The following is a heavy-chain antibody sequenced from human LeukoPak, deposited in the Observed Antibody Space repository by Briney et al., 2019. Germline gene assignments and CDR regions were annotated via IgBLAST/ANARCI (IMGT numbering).Heavy chain of an antibody. CDR2: TRNKVNSYNT. CDR3: ARVGYRSGWFVDY. V-gene: IGHV3-72*01. CDR1: GFTFSNAW. J-gene: IGHJ4*02. D-gene: IGHD6-19*01. Sequence: PGGSLRLSCAASGFTFSNAWMSWVRQAPGKGLEWVGRTRNKVNSYNTEYAASVEGRFTISRDDSKNSLYLQMNSLRTEDTAVYYCARVGYRSGWFVDYWGQGTLVTVSS.